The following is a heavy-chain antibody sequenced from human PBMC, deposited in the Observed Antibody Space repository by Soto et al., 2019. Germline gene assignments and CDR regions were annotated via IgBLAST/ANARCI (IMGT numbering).Heavy chain of an antibody. J-gene: IGHJ5*02. V-gene: IGHV1-2*02. CDR3: AKDLTRQLAYWLDP. CDR1: GFSFTGYY. D-gene: IGHD6-6*01. Sequence: ASVKVSCKASGFSFTGYYIHWLRQAPGQGLEWMGWINAHSGGTEYAQKFQGRVTLTRDTSIATAYLTLTSLTSDDTALYYCAKDLTRQLAYWLDPWGQGTQVTVFS. CDR2: INAHSGGT.